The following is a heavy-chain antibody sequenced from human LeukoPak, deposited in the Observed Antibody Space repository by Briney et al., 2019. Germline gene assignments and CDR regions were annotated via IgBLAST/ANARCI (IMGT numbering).Heavy chain of an antibody. CDR1: GGSLSGYY. V-gene: IGHV4-34*01. D-gene: IGHD3-16*01. CDR3: ARGGSTFGVDP. J-gene: IGHJ5*02. Sequence: SEALSLTRPVYGGSLSGYYWSWIRQPPGKGLEWIGEINHRGSTNYNPSLKSRVTISVDTSKNQFSLKLSSVTAADTAVYYCARGGSTFGVDPWGQGTLVTVSS. CDR2: INHRGST.